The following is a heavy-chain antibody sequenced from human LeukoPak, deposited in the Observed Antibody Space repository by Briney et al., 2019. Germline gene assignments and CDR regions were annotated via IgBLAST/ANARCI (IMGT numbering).Heavy chain of an antibody. CDR3: ARQNYYDSSGFDY. Sequence: SVTLSLTCTVSGGSISSSSYYWGWIRQPPGKGLEWIGSIYYSGSTYYNPSLKSRVTISVDTSKNQFSLKLSSVTAADTAVYYCARQNYYDSSGFDYWGQGTLVTVSS. CDR2: IYYSGST. J-gene: IGHJ4*02. V-gene: IGHV4-39*01. D-gene: IGHD3-22*01. CDR1: GGSISSSSYY.